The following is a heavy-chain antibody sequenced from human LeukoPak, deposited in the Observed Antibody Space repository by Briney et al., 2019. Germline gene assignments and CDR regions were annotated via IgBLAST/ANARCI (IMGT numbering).Heavy chain of an antibody. J-gene: IGHJ4*02. V-gene: IGHV3-74*01. CDR2: INSDGSTT. CDR1: GFIFGSYA. D-gene: IGHD6-19*01. Sequence: GGSLRLSCAASGFIFGSYAMNWVRQAPGKGLEWVSRINSDGSTTSYADSVKGRFTISRDNAKNTLFLQMNSLRAEDTAVYYCARGLYRSGWYYFDYWGQGTLVAVSS. CDR3: ARGLYRSGWYYFDY.